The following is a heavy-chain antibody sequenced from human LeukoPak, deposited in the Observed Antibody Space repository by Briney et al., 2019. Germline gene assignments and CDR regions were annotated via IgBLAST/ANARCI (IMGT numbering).Heavy chain of an antibody. V-gene: IGHV3-21*01. J-gene: IGHJ5*02. Sequence: VGSLRLSCAASGFTFSSDSMNWVRQAPGKGLEWVSSIRSSSSYIYYADSVKGRFTISRDNAKNSLYLQMNSLRAEDTAVYYCARAHSSGWYRGGWFDPWGQGTLVTVSS. CDR1: GFTFSSDS. CDR3: ARAHSSGWYRGGWFDP. CDR2: IRSSSSYI. D-gene: IGHD6-19*01.